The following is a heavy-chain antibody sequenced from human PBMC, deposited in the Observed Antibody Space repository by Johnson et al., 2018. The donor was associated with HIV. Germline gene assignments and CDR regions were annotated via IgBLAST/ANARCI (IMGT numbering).Heavy chain of an antibody. CDR2: INSDGSNK. J-gene: IGHJ1*01. D-gene: IGHD3-10*02. Sequence: VQLVESGGDLVQPGGSLRLSCVGSGFTFSTNWMHWVRQAPGKGLVWVSRINSDGSNKYYADSVKGRFTISRDNSKNMLYLQMHSLRGDDTGHNVRGLLGLCWAMWG. V-gene: IGHV3-74*01. CDR1: GFTFSTNW. CDR3: GLLGLCWAM.